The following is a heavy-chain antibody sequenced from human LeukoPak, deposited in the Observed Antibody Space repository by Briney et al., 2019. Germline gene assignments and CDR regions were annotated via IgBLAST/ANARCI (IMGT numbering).Heavy chain of an antibody. CDR3: ARAPPYCGGDCSDWYFDL. D-gene: IGHD2-21*02. Sequence: PGGSLRLSCAASGFTFSSHWMHWVRQAPGKGLVWVSSISRGSASIYYADSLKGRVTISRDNAKNSLSLQMNSLRVDDTAVYYCARAPPYCGGDCSDWYFDLWGRGTLVIVSS. J-gene: IGHJ2*01. V-gene: IGHV3-21*01. CDR1: GFTFSSHW. CDR2: ISRGSASI.